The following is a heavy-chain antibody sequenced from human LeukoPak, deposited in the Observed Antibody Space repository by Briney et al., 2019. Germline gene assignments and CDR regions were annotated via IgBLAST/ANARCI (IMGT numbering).Heavy chain of an antibody. J-gene: IGHJ4*02. Sequence: GGSLRLSCAASGFTFSDYYMSWIRQAPGKGLEWVANINEDGTEKYYVDSVKGRFTISRDNVKKSLYLQMDSLRAEDTAVYYCAAHVLSALRYFDWSANEWGQGTLVTVSS. CDR1: GFTFSDYY. D-gene: IGHD3-9*01. CDR2: INEDGTEK. CDR3: AAHVLSALRYFDWSANE. V-gene: IGHV3-7*01.